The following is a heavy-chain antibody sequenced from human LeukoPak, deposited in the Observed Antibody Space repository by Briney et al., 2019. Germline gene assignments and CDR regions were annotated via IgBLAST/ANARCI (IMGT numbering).Heavy chain of an antibody. CDR1: GGSISSGSYY. D-gene: IGHD5-18*01. CDR3: ARDYSYGFVY. CDR2: IYTSGST. V-gene: IGHV4-61*02. J-gene: IGHJ4*02. Sequence: SQTLSLTCTVSGGSISSGSYYWSWIRQPAGKGLEWIGRIYTSGSTNYNPSLKSRVTISVDTSKNQFSLKLSSVTAADTAVYYCARDYSYGFVYWGQGTLVTVSS.